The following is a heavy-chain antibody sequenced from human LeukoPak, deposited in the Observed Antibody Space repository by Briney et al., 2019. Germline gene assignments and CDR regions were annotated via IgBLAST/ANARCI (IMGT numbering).Heavy chain of an antibody. CDR2: IYTRGST. Sequence: SETLSLTCTVSGDSISSDSYYWNWIRQPAGKGLEWIGLIYTRGSTNYNPSLKSRVTISLDTSKNQFSLKLTSVTAADTAVYYCARVFDQWGQGTLDTVSS. V-gene: IGHV4-61*02. J-gene: IGHJ4*02. CDR1: GDSISSDSYY. CDR3: ARVFDQ.